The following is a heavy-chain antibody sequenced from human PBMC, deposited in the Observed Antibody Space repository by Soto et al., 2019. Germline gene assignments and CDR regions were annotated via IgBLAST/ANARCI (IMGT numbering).Heavy chain of an antibody. V-gene: IGHV3-30*18. J-gene: IGHJ4*02. Sequence: QVQLVESGGGVVQPGRSLRLSCAASGFTCSSYGMHWVRQAPGKGLEWVAVISYDGSNKYYADSVKGRFTISRDNSKHTPYLQMNSLRAEDTAVYYCAKDSGVWVVDYWGQGTLVTVSS. CDR2: ISYDGSNK. CDR3: AKDSGVWVVDY. CDR1: GFTCSSYG. D-gene: IGHD3-10*01.